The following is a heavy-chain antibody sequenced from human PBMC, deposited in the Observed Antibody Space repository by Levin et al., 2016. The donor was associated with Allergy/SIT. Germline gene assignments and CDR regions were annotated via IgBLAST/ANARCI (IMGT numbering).Heavy chain of an antibody. CDR2: ISYDGSNK. CDR3: AKDQGGGSYLVY. V-gene: IGHV3-30*18. Sequence: VRQAPGKGLEWVAVISYDGSNKYYADSVKGRFTISRDNSKNTLYLQMNSLRAEDTAVYYCAKDQGGGSYLVYWGQGTLVTVSS. D-gene: IGHD1-26*01. J-gene: IGHJ4*02.